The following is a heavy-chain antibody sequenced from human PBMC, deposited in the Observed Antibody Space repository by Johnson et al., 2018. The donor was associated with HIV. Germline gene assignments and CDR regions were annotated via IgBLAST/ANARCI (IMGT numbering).Heavy chain of an antibody. CDR1: GFTLSAYW. J-gene: IGHJ3*02. CDR2: IRQDGSEK. D-gene: IGHD5-18*01. CDR3: ARENQGYSYRAFDI. Sequence: EVQLVESGGGLVQPGGSLKLSCAASGFTLSAYWMNWVHQAPGKGLEWVANIRQDGSEKYYVDSVKGRFTISRDNAKNSLYLQMNSLSAEDTAVYYCARENQGYSYRAFDIWGQGTMVTVSS. V-gene: IGHV3-7*01.